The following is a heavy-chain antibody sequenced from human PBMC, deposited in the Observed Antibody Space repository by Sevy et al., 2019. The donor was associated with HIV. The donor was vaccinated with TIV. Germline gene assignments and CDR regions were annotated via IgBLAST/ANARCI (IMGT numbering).Heavy chain of an antibody. V-gene: IGHV3-21*01. CDR1: GFTFSSYS. CDR3: VREDSSSDYGMDV. D-gene: IGHD6-6*01. Sequence: GGSLRLSCAASGFTFSSYSMNWVRQAPGKGLEWVSSISSSSSYIYYADSVKGRFTISRDNAKNSLYLQMNSLRAEDTSVYYCVREDSSSDYGMDVWGQGTTVTVSS. J-gene: IGHJ6*02. CDR2: ISSSSSYI.